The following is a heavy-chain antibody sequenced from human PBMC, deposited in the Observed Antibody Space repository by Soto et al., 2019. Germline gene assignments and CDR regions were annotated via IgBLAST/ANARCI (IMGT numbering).Heavy chain of an antibody. J-gene: IGHJ3*02. CDR3: ASQGWTDAFAI. D-gene: IGHD2-15*01. CDR1: GFTFSSYA. V-gene: IGHV3-30-3*01. Sequence: QVQLVESGGGVVQPGRSLRLSCAASGFTFSSYAMHWVRQAPGKGLEWVAVISYDGSNKYYADSVKGRFTISRDNSKNTLDLQMNSLRAEDTAVYYCASQGWTDAFAIWGRWTMVTVSS. CDR2: ISYDGSNK.